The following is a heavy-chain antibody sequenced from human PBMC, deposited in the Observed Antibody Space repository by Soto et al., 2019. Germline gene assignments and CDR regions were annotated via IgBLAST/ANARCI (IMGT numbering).Heavy chain of an antibody. CDR2: IYSSGIT. CDR1: DGSIGTYY. D-gene: IGHD3-10*01. V-gene: IGHV4-59*01. J-gene: IGHJ4*01. CDR3: ARVRHGDNSWFGTLDY. Sequence: QVQLQESGPGLVKPSETLSLTCTVSDGSIGTYYWTWIRQPPGKRLEWIGYIYSSGITNYSSSLKSRVTMSVDTSKNQFSLKLTSVTAADTAVYYCARVRHGDNSWFGTLDYWGRGTLVTVSS.